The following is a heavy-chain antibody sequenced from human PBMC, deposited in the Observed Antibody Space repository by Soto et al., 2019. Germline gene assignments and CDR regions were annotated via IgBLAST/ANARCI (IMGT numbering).Heavy chain of an antibody. CDR2: IIPITGTA. D-gene: IGHD2-2*01. CDR3: ARSQGSSTSLEIYYYYYYGIDV. CDR1: GGTFGSYA. Sequence: QVQLVQSGAEVKKPGSSVKVSCKASGGTFGSYAISWVRQAPGQGPEWMGGIIPITGTAKYAQKFQGRVTITADESTSTASMQLSSLRSEDTAVYYCARSQGSSTSLEIYYYYYYGIDVWGQGTTVTVSS. J-gene: IGHJ6*02. V-gene: IGHV1-69*01.